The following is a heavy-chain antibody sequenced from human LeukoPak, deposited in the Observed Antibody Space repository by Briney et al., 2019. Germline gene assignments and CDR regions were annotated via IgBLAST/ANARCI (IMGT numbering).Heavy chain of an antibody. CDR3: TLYFYDSSGLVRDY. D-gene: IGHD3-22*01. CDR2: ISYDGTSI. J-gene: IGHJ4*02. Sequence: GGSLRLSCAASGLNFSDYGLHWVRQAPGKGLEWVAGISYDGTSIHYTDSVRGRFTISRDNSQNMLYLQMKSLRAEDTATYYSTLYFYDSSGLVRDYWGQGTLVTVSS. V-gene: IGHV3-30*04. CDR1: GLNFSDYG.